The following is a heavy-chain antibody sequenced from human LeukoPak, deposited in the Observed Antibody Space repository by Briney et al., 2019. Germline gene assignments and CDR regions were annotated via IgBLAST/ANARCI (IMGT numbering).Heavy chain of an antibody. J-gene: IGHJ5*02. Sequence: GGSLRLSCAAPGFTFSSYSMNWVRQAPGKGLEWVSYISSASNTIYYADSVKGRFTISRDNAKNSLYLQMNSLRAEDTAMYYCARDGWFGDYNWFDPWGQGTLVTVSS. CDR2: ISSASNTI. D-gene: IGHD3-10*01. V-gene: IGHV3-48*01. CDR3: ARDGWFGDYNWFDP. CDR1: GFTFSSYS.